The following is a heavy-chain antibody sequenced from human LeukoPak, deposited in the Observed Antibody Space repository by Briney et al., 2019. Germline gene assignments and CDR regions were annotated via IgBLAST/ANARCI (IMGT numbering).Heavy chain of an antibody. CDR3: ARDQGYTYGHSFDY. J-gene: IGHJ4*02. D-gene: IGHD5-18*01. CDR2: TLYDGRNK. CDR1: GFTFSSYG. Sequence: GGSLRLSCAASGFTFSSYGMHWVRQAPGKGLEWVTLTLYDGRNKYYADSVKGRLTISRDNSKNTLYLQMNSLRAEDTAVYYCARDQGYTYGHSFDYWGQGTLVTVSS. V-gene: IGHV3-33*05.